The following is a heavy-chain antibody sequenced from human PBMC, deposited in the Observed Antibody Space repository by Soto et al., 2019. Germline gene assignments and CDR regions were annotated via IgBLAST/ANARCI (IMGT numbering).Heavy chain of an antibody. V-gene: IGHV3-21*01. CDR2: ISSSSYI. CDR3: ARDLSGSSSVGYYFDY. CDR1: GFTFSSYS. D-gene: IGHD6-6*01. Sequence: GGSLRLSCAASGFTFSSYSMNWVRQAPGKGLEWVSSISSSSYIYYADSVKGRFTISRDNAKNSLYLQMNSLRAEDTAVYYCARDLSGSSSVGYYFDYWGQGTLVTVSS. J-gene: IGHJ4*02.